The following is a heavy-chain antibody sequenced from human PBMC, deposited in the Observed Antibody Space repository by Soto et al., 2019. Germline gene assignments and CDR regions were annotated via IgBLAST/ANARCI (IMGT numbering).Heavy chain of an antibody. V-gene: IGHV1-46*01. CDR3: AREQPGAYYCGMDV. Sequence: QVQLVQSGAEVQKPGASVKVSCWASGYTFTSYYMHWVRQAPGQGLEWMGVINPSSGSTTDEQRFQGRVTMTRDTSTSTVYMELSSLRSEDTALYFCAREQPGAYYCGMDVWRQGTTVTVSS. D-gene: IGHD7-27*01. CDR2: INPSSGST. J-gene: IGHJ6*02. CDR1: GYTFTSYY.